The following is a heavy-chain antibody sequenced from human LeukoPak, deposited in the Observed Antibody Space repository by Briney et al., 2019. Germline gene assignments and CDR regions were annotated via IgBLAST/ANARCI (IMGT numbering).Heavy chain of an antibody. D-gene: IGHD5/OR15-5a*01. CDR1: GFTFSDYS. J-gene: IGHJ5*02. CDR3: ARGVAGVYSWFDP. CDR2: IKPNGGDA. V-gene: IGHV1-2*02. Sequence: ASVKVSSKASGFTFSDYSIHWVRPAPGQGLECMGWIKPNGGDATYAQKFQGRVTMTRDTSINTAYMELSRLRYDDTAVYYCARGVAGVYSWFDPWGQGTLVTVSS.